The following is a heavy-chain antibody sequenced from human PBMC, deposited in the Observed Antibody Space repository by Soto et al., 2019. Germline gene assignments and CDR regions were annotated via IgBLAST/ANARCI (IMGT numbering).Heavy chain of an antibody. CDR1: GYTFTKYG. V-gene: IGHV1-18*04. CDR3: SRARYCTSPSCYNHYYYGMDI. Sequence: QEQLVQSEGEVKKPGASVRVSCKASGYTFTKYGITWVRQAPGQGLEWMGWIGVYNGKTNYARKLQGRVIMTPDTSAITAYMELRSLRSDDTAVYYCSRARYCTSPSCYNHYYYGMDIWGQGTTVSVSS. CDR2: IGVYNGKT. D-gene: IGHD2-2*02. J-gene: IGHJ6*02.